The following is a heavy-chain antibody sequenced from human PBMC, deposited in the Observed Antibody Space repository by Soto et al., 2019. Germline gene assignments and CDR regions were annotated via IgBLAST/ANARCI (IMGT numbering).Heavy chain of an antibody. J-gene: IGHJ6*02. CDR3: ARGERYYYYGMDV. Sequence: QVQLVQSGAEVKKPGASVKVSCKASGYTFTSYGISWVLQAPGQGLEWMGWISAYNGNTNYAQKLKGRVTMTTDTSTNTAYMELRSLRSDDTAVYSCARGERYYYYGMDVWGQGTTVTVSS. CDR2: ISAYNGNT. CDR1: GYTFTSYG. D-gene: IGHD1-26*01. V-gene: IGHV1-18*01.